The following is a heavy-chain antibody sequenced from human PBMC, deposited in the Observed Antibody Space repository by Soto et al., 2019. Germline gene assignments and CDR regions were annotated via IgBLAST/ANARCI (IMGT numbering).Heavy chain of an antibody. D-gene: IGHD3-22*01. CDR1: GFTFNNAW. J-gene: IGHJ4*02. Sequence: PGGSLRLSCAASGFTFNNAWMNWVRQAPGKGLEWVGRIKSKAYGGTTDYAAPVKGRFTISRDDPKNTLYLQMSSLDTEDTAVYYCTSGLYDIGGVDYWGQGTLVTVS. CDR3: TSGLYDIGGVDY. CDR2: IKSKAYGGTT. V-gene: IGHV3-15*07.